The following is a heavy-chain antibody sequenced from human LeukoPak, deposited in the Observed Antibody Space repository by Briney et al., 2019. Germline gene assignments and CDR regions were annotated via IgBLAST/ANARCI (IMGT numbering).Heavy chain of an antibody. Sequence: GSLRLSCAASGFTFTNYAMTWVRQAPGKGLEWVSSISASGGNTYYADSVKGRFTISRDNSKNTLYLQMNSLIAEDTAVYYCARVLELAFQYWGQGTLVTVSS. CDR2: ISASGGNT. D-gene: IGHD1-7*01. CDR1: GFTFTNYA. V-gene: IGHV3-23*01. J-gene: IGHJ4*02. CDR3: ARVLELAFQY.